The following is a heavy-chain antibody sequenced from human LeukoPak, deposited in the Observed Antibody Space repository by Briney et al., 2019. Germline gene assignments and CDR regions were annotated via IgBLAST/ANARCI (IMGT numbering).Heavy chain of an antibody. Sequence: ASVKVSCKATGYTFTSYDINWVRQATGQGLEWMGWMNPNSGNTGYAQKFQGRVTMTRNTSISTAYMELSSLRSEDTALYYCARDQTDCSRTSCYNVHYGMDVWGQGTTVTVSS. D-gene: IGHD2-2*02. CDR1: GYTFTSYD. CDR3: ARDQTDCSRTSCYNVHYGMDV. V-gene: IGHV1-8*01. CDR2: MNPNSGNT. J-gene: IGHJ6*02.